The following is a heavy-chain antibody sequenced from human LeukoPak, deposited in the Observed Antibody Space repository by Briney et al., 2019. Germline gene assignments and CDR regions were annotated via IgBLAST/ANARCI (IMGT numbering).Heavy chain of an antibody. D-gene: IGHD1-7*01. V-gene: IGHV3-74*01. CDR2: INTDGSST. Sequence: PGGSLRLSCSASGSIFSSYWMHWVRQAPGKGLVWVSRINTDGSSTTYADSVKGRFTISRDNAKNTLYLQMNSLRVDDTAVYYCARDFPRSGTTGYWGQGTLVTVSS. CDR3: ARDFPRSGTTGY. J-gene: IGHJ4*02. CDR1: GSIFSSYW.